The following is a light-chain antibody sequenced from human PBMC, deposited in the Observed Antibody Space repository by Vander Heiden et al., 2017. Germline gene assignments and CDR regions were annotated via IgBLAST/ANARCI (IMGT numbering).Light chain of an antibody. J-gene: IGKJ4*01. V-gene: IGKV3-11*01. CDR3: LQRSTWPLT. Sequence: VLTQSPVTLSLSPGERATLSCRASQSISTELLWYQQKPGQAPRLLIFDAAYRATGIPARFSGRGSGTDFTLTISGLEPEDVAVYYCLQRSTWPLTFGGGTKVEVK. CDR2: DAA. CDR1: QSISTE.